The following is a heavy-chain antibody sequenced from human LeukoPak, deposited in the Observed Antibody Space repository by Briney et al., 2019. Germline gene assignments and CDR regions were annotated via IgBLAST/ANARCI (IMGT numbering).Heavy chain of an antibody. Sequence: GGSLRLSCTASGFTFGRYAMHWLRQAPGKGLEWVAVIAYDGSNTYSADSLKGQGRFTISRDNSKNTLFLEMNSLRPEDTAVYYCAKYAAAGAYDRHSEIDSWGQGTLVTVSS. CDR1: GFTFGRYA. V-gene: IGHV3-30*18. D-gene: IGHD3-22*01. CDR2: IAYDGSNT. CDR3: AKYAAAGAYDRHSEIDS. J-gene: IGHJ4*02.